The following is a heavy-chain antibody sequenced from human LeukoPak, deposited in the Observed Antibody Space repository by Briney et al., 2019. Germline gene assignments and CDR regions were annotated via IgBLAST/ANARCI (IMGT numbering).Heavy chain of an antibody. Sequence: SETLSLTCTVSGGSISNYYWSWIRQPPGKGLEWIGYSYYSGSTNYNPSLKSRVTISVDTSKNQFSLKLSSVTAADTAVYYCASLSHPDGSSWFWDYWGQGTLVTFSS. CDR3: ASLSHPDGSSWFWDY. V-gene: IGHV4-59*08. CDR2: SYYSGST. D-gene: IGHD6-13*01. J-gene: IGHJ4*02. CDR1: GGSISNYY.